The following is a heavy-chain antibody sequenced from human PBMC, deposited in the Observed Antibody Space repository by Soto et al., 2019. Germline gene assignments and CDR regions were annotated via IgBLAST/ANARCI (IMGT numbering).Heavy chain of an antibody. CDR1: GGSISNFY. Sequence: QVQLQESGPGLVKPSETLSLTCIVSGGSISNFYWSWVRQPPGKGLARIGSGYMYYSGSTNYNPSLASRVTISVDTSQNQFSLKLTSVTAAETALYYCARVSLSTVNANALDIWGPGTMVSVS. CDR3: ARVSLSTVNANALDI. J-gene: IGHJ3*02. D-gene: IGHD4-17*01. CDR2: MYYSGST. V-gene: IGHV4-59*01.